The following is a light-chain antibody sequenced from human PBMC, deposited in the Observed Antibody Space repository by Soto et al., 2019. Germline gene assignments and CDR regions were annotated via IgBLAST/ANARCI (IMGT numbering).Light chain of an antibody. J-gene: IGKJ4*02. Sequence: EILMTQSPATLSVSPGETVTFSCRASRSVSNRLAGYQHKPGQAPRLLISGASNGATGIPLKFSGSGSGTEFTLTVDSLQSDHIAVYYCQQYYNWPVTFGGGTKVDIK. V-gene: IGKV3-15*01. CDR2: GAS. CDR3: QQYYNWPVT. CDR1: RSVSNR.